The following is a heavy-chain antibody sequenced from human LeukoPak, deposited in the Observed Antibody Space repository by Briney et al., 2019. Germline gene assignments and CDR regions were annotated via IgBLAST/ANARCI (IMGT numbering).Heavy chain of an antibody. D-gene: IGHD7-27*01. V-gene: IGHV3-33*01. CDR2: IWYDGSNK. CDR1: GFTFSSYG. J-gene: IGHJ4*02. CDR3: ARDGSWGLSGY. Sequence: GGSLRLSCAASGFTFSSYGMHLVRQAPSKGLEWVAVIWYDGSNKYYADSVKGRFTISRDNSKNTLYLQMNSLRAEDTAVYYCARDGSWGLSGYWGQGTLVTVSS.